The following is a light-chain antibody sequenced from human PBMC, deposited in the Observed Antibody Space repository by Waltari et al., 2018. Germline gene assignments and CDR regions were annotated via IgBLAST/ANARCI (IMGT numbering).Light chain of an antibody. J-gene: IGKJ1*01. CDR3: QQYDSYPVT. CDR2: KAS. Sequence: DIQMTQSPPPLSASVGNSVTITCRAGQSVSEWLAWYQQKPGRAPDLLIYKASTLERGVSSRFRGSGSGTEFTLTINSLQPDDFATYYCQQYDSYPVTFGQGTKVEIK. V-gene: IGKV1-5*03. CDR1: QSVSEW.